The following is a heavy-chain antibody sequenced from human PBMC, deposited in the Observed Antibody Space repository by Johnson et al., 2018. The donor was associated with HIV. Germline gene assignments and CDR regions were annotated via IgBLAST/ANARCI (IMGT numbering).Heavy chain of an antibody. J-gene: IGHJ3*02. Sequence: VQLVESGGGLVQSGGSLRLSCGVSGFAVSSNYMSWVRQAPGKGLEWVSIIYSGGSTYYAESVKGSFTISRDNSKNTLYLQMNNLRVEDTAVYYCARDGESQQLPLGDAFDIWGQGTMVTVSS. CDR3: ARDGESQQLPLGDAFDI. CDR2: IYSGGST. CDR1: GFAVSSNY. V-gene: IGHV3-66*01. D-gene: IGHD6-13*01.